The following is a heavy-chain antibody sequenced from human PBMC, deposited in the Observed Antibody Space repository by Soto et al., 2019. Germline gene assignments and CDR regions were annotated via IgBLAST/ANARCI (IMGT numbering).Heavy chain of an antibody. D-gene: IGHD3-22*01. V-gene: IGHV1-8*01. CDR2: MTPNSGNT. CDR3: ARGGGGNYYYDSSGYYYNY. Sequence: VASVKVSCKASGYTFTSYEISWVRQATGQGLEWMGWMTPNSGNTGSAQKFQGRVTMTRNTSISTAYMELSSLRSEDTAVYYCARGGGGNYYYDSSGYYYNYWGQGTRVTVSS. J-gene: IGHJ4*02. CDR1: GYTFTSYE.